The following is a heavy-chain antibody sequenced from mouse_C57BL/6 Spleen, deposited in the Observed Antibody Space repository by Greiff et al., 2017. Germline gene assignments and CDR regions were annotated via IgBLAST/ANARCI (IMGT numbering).Heavy chain of an antibody. CDR3: ARGRSEDYGYDSFAY. J-gene: IGHJ3*01. CDR1: GYTFTSYG. D-gene: IGHD2-2*01. CDR2: IYPRSGNT. V-gene: IGHV1-81*01. Sequence: QVQLQQSGAELARPGASVKLSCKASGYTFTSYGISWVKQRTGQGLEWIGEIYPRSGNTYYNEKFKGKATLTADKSSSTAYMELRSLTSEDAAVYFCARGRSEDYGYDSFAYWGQGTLVTVSA.